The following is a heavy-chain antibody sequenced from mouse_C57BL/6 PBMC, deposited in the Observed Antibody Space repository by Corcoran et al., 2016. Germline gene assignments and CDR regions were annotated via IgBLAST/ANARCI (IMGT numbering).Heavy chain of an antibody. D-gene: IGHD1-1*01. V-gene: IGHV1-9*01. Sequence: QVQLQQSGAELMKPGASVKLSCKATGYTFTGYWIEWVKQRPGHGLAWFGEILPGSGSTNYNEKFKGKATFTSDTSSNTAYMQLRSLTTEDSAIYYCATSTEGFAYWGQGTLVTVSA. CDR1: GYTFTGYW. J-gene: IGHJ3*01. CDR2: ILPGSGST. CDR3: ATSTEGFAY.